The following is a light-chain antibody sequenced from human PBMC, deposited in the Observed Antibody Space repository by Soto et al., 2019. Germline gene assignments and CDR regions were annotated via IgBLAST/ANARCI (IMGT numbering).Light chain of an antibody. V-gene: IGKV3-15*01. CDR2: GAS. CDR1: KSDGSN. J-gene: IGKJ5*01. Sequence: ELVLTQSPGSLSLSPGERSTLSCKTIKSDGSNFVAWYQHKPGKAPRLLIHGASTRATGIPARFSGSGSGTEFTLTISSLQSEDFEIYYCQQYNNWPITFGQGTRLEIK. CDR3: QQYNNWPIT.